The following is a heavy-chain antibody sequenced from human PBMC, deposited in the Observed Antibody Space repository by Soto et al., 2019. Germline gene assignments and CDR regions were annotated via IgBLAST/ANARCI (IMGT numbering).Heavy chain of an antibody. CDR1: GGTFSSYA. CDR2: IIPIFGTA. Sequence: QVQLVQSGAEVKKPGSSVKVSCKASGGTFSSYAISWVRQAPGQGLEWMGGIIPIFGTANYAQKFQGRVTITADESTSTTYMELSSLRSEDTAVYYCARQDIVLVPASILYYGMDVWGQGTTVTVSS. V-gene: IGHV1-69*12. J-gene: IGHJ6*02. D-gene: IGHD2-2*01. CDR3: ARQDIVLVPASILYYGMDV.